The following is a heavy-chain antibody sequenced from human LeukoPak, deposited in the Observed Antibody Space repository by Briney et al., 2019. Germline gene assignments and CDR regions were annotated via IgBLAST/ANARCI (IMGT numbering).Heavy chain of an antibody. CDR3: ARGSTSDWPLDH. Sequence: ASVRVSCKASGYTYSDDAIHWVRQATGQRFEWMGWIDAGNGDTRYSQKFQGRVTITRDTSASTAYIELRSLRSEDTAMYYCARGSTSDWPLDHWGQETLVAVSS. D-gene: IGHD2-2*01. V-gene: IGHV1-3*01. CDR2: IDAGNGDT. J-gene: IGHJ4*02. CDR1: GYTYSDDA.